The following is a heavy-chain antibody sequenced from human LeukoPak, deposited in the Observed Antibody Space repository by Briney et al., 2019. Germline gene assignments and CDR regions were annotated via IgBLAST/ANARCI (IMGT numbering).Heavy chain of an antibody. V-gene: IGHV4-30-4*01. CDR2: IYYSGST. Sequence: PSETLSLTCTVSGGSISSGDYYWSWIRQPPGKGLEWIGYIYYSGSTYYNPSHKSRVTISVDTSKNQFSLKLGSVTAADTAVYYCARVGRYGSKDYWGQGTLVTVSS. J-gene: IGHJ4*02. D-gene: IGHD3-10*01. CDR1: GGSISSGDYY. CDR3: ARVGRYGSKDY.